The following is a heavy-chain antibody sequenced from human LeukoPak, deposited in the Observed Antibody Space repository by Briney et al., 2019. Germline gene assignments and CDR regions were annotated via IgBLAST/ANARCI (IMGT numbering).Heavy chain of an antibody. Sequence: PSQTLSLTCTVSGGSISSGGYYWSWIRQHPGKGLEWIGYIYYSGSTYYSPSLKSRVTISVDTSKNQFSLKLSSVTAADTAVYYCARRRVVYAIHLNWFDPWGQGTLVTVSS. CDR2: IYYSGST. D-gene: IGHD2-8*02. V-gene: IGHV4-31*03. CDR3: ARRRVVYAIHLNWFDP. J-gene: IGHJ5*02. CDR1: GGSISSGGYY.